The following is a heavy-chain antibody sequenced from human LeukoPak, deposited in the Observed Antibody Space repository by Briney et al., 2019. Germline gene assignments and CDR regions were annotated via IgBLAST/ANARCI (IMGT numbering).Heavy chain of an antibody. CDR2: INHSGST. J-gene: IGHJ6*02. CDR1: GGSFSGYY. D-gene: IGHD3-9*01. V-gene: IGHV4-34*01. Sequence: SETLSLTCAVYGGSFSGYYWSWIRQPPGKGLEWIGEINHSGSTNYNPSLKSRVTISVDTSKNQFSLKLSSVTAADTAVYYCARGTPLYYDVLTSAYGMDVWGQGTTVTVFS. CDR3: ARGTPLYYDVLTSAYGMDV.